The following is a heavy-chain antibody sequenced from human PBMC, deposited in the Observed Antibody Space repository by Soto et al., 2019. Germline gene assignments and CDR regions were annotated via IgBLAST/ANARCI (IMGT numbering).Heavy chain of an antibody. CDR2: ISGSGGST. V-gene: IGHV3-23*01. D-gene: IGHD6-19*01. Sequence: EVHLLESGGGLVQPGGSLRLSCAASGFTFAGYSTMSWVRHAPGKGLEGVSSISGSGGSTYYADSVKGRFTISRNNSKNTLYLQRNALSAEDTAFYYCAKDRGAFAGGWEYFDYWGQGALVTVSS. CDR3: AKDRGAFAGGWEYFDY. CDR1: GFTFAGYST. J-gene: IGHJ4*02.